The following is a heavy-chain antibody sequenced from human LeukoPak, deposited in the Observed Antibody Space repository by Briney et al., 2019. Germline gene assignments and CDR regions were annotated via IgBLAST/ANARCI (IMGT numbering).Heavy chain of an antibody. CDR3: ARDGVDGNDAFDI. V-gene: IGHV1-2*02. Sequence: GASVKVSCNAFGYTFTGYHMYWVRQAPGQGLEWVGWINPDSGGKNYAQKFQGRVTMTRDTSISTAYMELTRLRSDDTAVYYCARDGVDGNDAFDIWGQGTMVTVSS. CDR2: INPDSGGK. J-gene: IGHJ3*02. CDR1: GYTFTGYH.